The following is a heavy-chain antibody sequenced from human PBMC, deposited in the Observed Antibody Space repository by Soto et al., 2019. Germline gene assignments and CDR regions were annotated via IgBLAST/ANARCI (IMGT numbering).Heavy chain of an antibody. CDR1: GFTFSSYG. CDR3: ARDSPASGNAFDI. CDR2: IWYDGSNK. J-gene: IGHJ3*02. Sequence: GGSLRLSCAASGFTFSSYGMHWVRQAPGKGLEWVAVIWYDGSNKYYADSVKGRFTISRDNSKNTLYLQMNSLRAEDTAVYYCARDSPASGNAFDIWGQGTMVTVSS. V-gene: IGHV3-33*01.